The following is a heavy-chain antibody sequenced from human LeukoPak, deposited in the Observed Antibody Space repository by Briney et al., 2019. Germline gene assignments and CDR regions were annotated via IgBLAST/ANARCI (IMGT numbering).Heavy chain of an antibody. CDR3: ARGYIAVAGIDY. J-gene: IGHJ4*02. CDR1: GYTFTSYG. V-gene: IGHV1-2*02. Sequence: ASVKVSCKASGYTFTSYGISWVRQAPGQGLEWMGWINPNSGGTNYAQKFQGRVTMTRDTSISTAYMELSRLRSDDTAVYYCARGYIAVAGIDYWGQGTLVTVSS. D-gene: IGHD6-19*01. CDR2: INPNSGGT.